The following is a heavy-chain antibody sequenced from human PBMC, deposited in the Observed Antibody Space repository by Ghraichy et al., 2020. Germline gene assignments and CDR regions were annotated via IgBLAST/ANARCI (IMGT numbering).Heavy chain of an antibody. V-gene: IGHV2-70*04. J-gene: IGHJ3*02. CDR2: IDWDDDK. CDR3: ARSIVSYSGTQLNVFDI. D-gene: IGHD1-26*01. CDR1: GFSLTTGGMR. Sequence: SGPTLVKPTQTLTLTCTFSGFSLTTGGMRVSWIRQPPGKALEWLARIDWDDDKFYSTSLKTRLTISKDTSKNQVVLTMTNMDPVDTATYYCARSIVSYSGTQLNVFDIWGQGTMVTVSA.